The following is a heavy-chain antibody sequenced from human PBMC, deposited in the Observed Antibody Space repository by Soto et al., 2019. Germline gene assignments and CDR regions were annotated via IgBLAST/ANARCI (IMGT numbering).Heavy chain of an antibody. CDR2: ISANGFST. J-gene: IGHJ4*02. V-gene: IGHV3-23*01. CDR3: SRGITELGTLIHDY. D-gene: IGHD3-10*01. Sequence: EVQLLDSGGALVHPGGSLRLSCTASGFTFNTHAMSWVRQAPGTGLEWVAAISANGFSTYYADSVKGRLSISRDNSRNTVYLQMNSLRAEDTALYYCSRGITELGTLIHDYWGQGTLVTVSS. CDR1: GFTFNTHA.